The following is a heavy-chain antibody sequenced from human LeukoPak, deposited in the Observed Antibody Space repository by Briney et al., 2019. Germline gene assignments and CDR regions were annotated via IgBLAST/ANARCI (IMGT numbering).Heavy chain of an antibody. J-gene: IGHJ3*02. Sequence: SETLSLTYAGYGGSFSGYYWSWIRQPPGKGLEWIREINHSGSTNYNPSLKSRVTISVDTSKNQFSLKLSSVTAADTAVYYCARVREPLRLRSAFDIWGQGTMVTVSS. V-gene: IGHV4-34*01. CDR2: INHSGST. CDR1: GGSFSGYY. D-gene: IGHD5-12*01. CDR3: ARVREPLRLRSAFDI.